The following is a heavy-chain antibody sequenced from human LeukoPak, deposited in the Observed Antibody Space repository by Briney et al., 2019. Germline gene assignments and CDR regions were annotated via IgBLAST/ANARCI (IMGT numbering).Heavy chain of an antibody. J-gene: IGHJ4*02. D-gene: IGHD3-10*01. CDR2: TSGSDDNT. Sequence: GGSLRLSCAASGFTFSSYAMSWVRQAPGKGLEWVSVTSGSDDNTYHADSVKGRFTISRDNSKNTLYLQMNSLRAEDTAMYYCAKGSSAGRPYYFDYWGQGTLVTVSS. V-gene: IGHV3-23*01. CDR1: GFTFSSYA. CDR3: AKGSSAGRPYYFDY.